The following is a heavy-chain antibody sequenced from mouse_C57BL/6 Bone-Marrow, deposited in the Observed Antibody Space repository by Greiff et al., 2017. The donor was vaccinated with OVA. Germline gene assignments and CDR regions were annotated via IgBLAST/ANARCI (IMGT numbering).Heavy chain of an antibody. CDR3: ARQGDYDVLAY. CDR1: GFTFSSYG. V-gene: IGHV5-6*01. J-gene: IGHJ3*01. Sequence: EVMLVESGGDLVKPGGSLKLSCAASGFTFSSYGMSWVRQTPDQRLEWVATISSGGSYTYYPDSVKGRFTISRDNAKNTLYLQMSSLKSEDTAMYYCARQGDYDVLAYWGQGTLVTVSA. D-gene: IGHD2-4*01. CDR2: ISSGGSYT.